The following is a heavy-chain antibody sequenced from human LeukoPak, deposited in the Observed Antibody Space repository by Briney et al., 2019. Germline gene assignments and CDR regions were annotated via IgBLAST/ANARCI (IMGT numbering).Heavy chain of an antibody. J-gene: IGHJ4*02. D-gene: IGHD3-22*01. Sequence: PGGSLRLSCAASGFTFDDYAMHWVRQAPGKGLEWVSGISWNSGSIGYADSVKGRFTISRDNAKNSLYLQMNSLRAEDTALYYCAKDMHYDSSGYYDGGFDYWGQGTLVTVSS. V-gene: IGHV3-9*01. CDR3: AKDMHYDSSGYYDGGFDY. CDR1: GFTFDDYA. CDR2: ISWNSGSI.